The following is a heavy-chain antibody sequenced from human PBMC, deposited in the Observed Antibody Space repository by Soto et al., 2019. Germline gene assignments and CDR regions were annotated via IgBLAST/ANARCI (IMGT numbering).Heavy chain of an antibody. CDR1: GYTFTSYG. CDR2: NSAYNGNT. D-gene: IGHD3-3*01. Sequence: QVQLVQSGAEVKKPGASVKVSCKASGYTFTSYGISWVRQAPGQGLEWMGWNSAYNGNTNYAQKLQGRVTMTTDTPTSTAHMELRSLRSDDTAVYYCARLGGIFGVVQDAGGVYWGQGTLVTVSS. CDR3: ARLGGIFGVVQDAGGVY. J-gene: IGHJ4*02. V-gene: IGHV1-18*01.